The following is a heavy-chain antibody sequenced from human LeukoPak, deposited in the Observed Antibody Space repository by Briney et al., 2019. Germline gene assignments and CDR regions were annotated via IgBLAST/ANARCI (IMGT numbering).Heavy chain of an antibody. D-gene: IGHD3-22*01. Sequence: SQTLSLTCTVSGGSISSGGYYWSWIRQHPGKGLEAIGYIYCSGSTYYNPSLKSRVTISVDTSKNQFSLKLSSVTAADTAVYYCARFSAYYYDSSGYYGYWGQGTLVTVSS. CDR2: IYCSGST. CDR3: ARFSAYYYDSSGYYGY. V-gene: IGHV4-31*03. J-gene: IGHJ4*02. CDR1: GGSISSGGYY.